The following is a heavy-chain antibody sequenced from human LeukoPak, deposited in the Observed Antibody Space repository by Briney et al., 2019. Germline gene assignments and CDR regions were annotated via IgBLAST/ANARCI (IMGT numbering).Heavy chain of an antibody. CDR1: GFTFSSYA. CDR3: ARDRVGVTDYAAQDPPLQH. Sequence: GRSLRLSCAASGFTFSSYAMHWVRQVPGKGLEWVAVISYDGSNKYYADSVKGRFTISRDNSKNTLYLQMNSLRAEDTAVYYCARDRVGVTDYAAQDPPLQHWGQGTLVTVSS. D-gene: IGHD4-17*01. J-gene: IGHJ1*01. CDR2: ISYDGSNK. V-gene: IGHV3-30*04.